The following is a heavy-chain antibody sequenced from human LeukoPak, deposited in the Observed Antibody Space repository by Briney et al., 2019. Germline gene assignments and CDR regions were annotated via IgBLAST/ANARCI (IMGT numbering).Heavy chain of an antibody. V-gene: IGHV3-21*01. D-gene: IGHD6-19*01. CDR2: ISSRSGYI. J-gene: IGHJ4*02. CDR1: GFTFSSYS. CDR3: ASFDSSGWHYFDY. Sequence: GGSLRLSCAASGFTFSSYSMSWVRQAPGKGLEWVSSISSRSGYIYYAASVKGRFTISRDNAKNSLYLQMNTLRAEDTAVYYCASFDSSGWHYFDYWGQGTLVTVSA.